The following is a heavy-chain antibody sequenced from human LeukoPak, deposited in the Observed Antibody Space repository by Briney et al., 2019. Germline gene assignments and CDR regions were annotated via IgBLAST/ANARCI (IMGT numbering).Heavy chain of an antibody. V-gene: IGHV4-30-4*01. D-gene: IGHD4-17*01. CDR2: IYYSGST. Sequence: SETLSLTCTVSGGSISSGDYYWSWIRQPPGKGLEWIGYIYYSGSTYYNPSLKSRVTISVDTSKNQFSLKLSPVTAADTAVYYCARAGAYGDYEVAWFDPWGQGTLVTVSS. CDR1: GGSISSGDYY. J-gene: IGHJ5*02. CDR3: ARAGAYGDYEVAWFDP.